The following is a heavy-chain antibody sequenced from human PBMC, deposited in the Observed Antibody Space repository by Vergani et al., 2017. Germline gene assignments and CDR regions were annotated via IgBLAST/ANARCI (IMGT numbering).Heavy chain of an antibody. CDR3: ASRRPRLXLGSKSNAGTLDA. V-gene: IGHV4-34*02. Sequence: QVQLQQRGAGVLKPSETLSLTCGVIGGSLSGYLWSWIRQSPGRGLEWIGEITAIGSAKYRPSATSRVTISVDTSRGEFTLTVTSVTAADTGLYFCASRRPRLXLGSKSNAGTLDAWLQGTLVTVSS. J-gene: IGHJ5*02. CDR2: ITAIGSA. CDR1: GGSLSGYL. D-gene: IGHD3-10*01.